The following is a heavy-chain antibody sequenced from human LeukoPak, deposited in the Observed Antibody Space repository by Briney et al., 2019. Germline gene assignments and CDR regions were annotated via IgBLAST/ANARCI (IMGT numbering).Heavy chain of an antibody. CDR2: SYYRSTWYN. CDR1: GDSVSSNSVT. J-gene: IGHJ5*02. CDR3: ARRLTQYDCFDP. V-gene: IGHV6-1*01. D-gene: IGHD2-2*01. Sequence: SQTLSLTCAISGDSVSSNSVTWNWIRQSPSRGLEWLGRSYYRSTWYNDYAVSVRGRITVNPDTSKNQFSLHLNSVTPEDTAVYCCARRLTQYDCFDPWGQGILVTVSS.